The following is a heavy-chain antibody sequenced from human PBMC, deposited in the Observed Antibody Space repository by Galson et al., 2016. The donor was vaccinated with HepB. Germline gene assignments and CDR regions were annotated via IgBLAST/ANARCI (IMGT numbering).Heavy chain of an antibody. CDR3: VQGSTAPAV. J-gene: IGHJ6*04. Sequence: SLRLSCADSGFTFRNYGMPWVRQAPGKGLEGVASIGRGGGSTYYADSVKGRFTISRDNSKNTLSLQMNSLTADDTAMYYCVQGSTAPAVWGKGTPVTVSS. V-gene: IGHV3-23*01. CDR2: IGRGGGST. D-gene: IGHD2-2*01. CDR1: GFTFRNYG.